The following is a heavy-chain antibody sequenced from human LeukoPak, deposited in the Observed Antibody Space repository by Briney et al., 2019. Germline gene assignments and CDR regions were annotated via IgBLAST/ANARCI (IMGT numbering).Heavy chain of an antibody. J-gene: IGHJ4*02. CDR3: ARGSFPSDDILTGPFDN. V-gene: IGHV1-18*01. CDR1: GYTFTSYG. D-gene: IGHD3-9*01. CDR2: ISAYNGKT. Sequence: ASVKVSCKASGYTFTSYGISWVRQAPGQGLEWMGWISAYNGKTDYAQKLQGRVTMTTDTSTSTAYMELRSLRSDDTAVYYCARGSFPSDDILTGPFDNWGQGTLVTVSS.